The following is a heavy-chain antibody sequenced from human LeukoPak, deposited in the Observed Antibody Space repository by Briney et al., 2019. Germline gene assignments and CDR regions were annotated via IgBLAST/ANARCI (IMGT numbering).Heavy chain of an antibody. Sequence: GGSLRLSCAASGFTFSSYGMHWVRQAPGKGLEWVAVISYDGSNKYYADSVKGRFTISRGNSKNTLYLQMNSLRAEDTAVYYCAKGDSGSPGYYWGQGTLVTVSS. CDR2: ISYDGSNK. CDR3: AKGDSGSPGYY. J-gene: IGHJ4*02. D-gene: IGHD6-13*01. CDR1: GFTFSSYG. V-gene: IGHV3-30*18.